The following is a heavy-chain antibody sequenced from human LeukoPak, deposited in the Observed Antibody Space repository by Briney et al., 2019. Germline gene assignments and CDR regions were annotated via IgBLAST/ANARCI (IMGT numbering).Heavy chain of an antibody. CDR1: GYNFTSYW. Sequence: PGESLKISCKGSGYNFTSYWISWVRQMPGKGLEWMGRIDPSDSYINYSPSFQGHVTISGDKSISTAYLQWNSLKASDTAMYYCARLRDVTIDYWGQGTLVTVSS. J-gene: IGHJ4*02. CDR2: IDPSDSYI. D-gene: IGHD2-21*02. V-gene: IGHV5-10-1*01. CDR3: ARLRDVTIDY.